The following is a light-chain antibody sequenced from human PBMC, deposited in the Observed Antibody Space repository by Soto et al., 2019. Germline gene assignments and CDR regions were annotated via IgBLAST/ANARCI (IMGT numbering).Light chain of an antibody. CDR2: DAS. V-gene: IGKV3-11*01. CDR1: QSVSSY. Sequence: EIVLTQSPATLSLSPGERATLSCRASQSVSSYLSWYQQKHGQAPRLLIYDASNRATGIPARFSGGGSGTDVTLTISSLEPEDFAVYYCQQRFNWPRFTFGQGTKLEIK. CDR3: QQRFNWPRFT. J-gene: IGKJ2*01.